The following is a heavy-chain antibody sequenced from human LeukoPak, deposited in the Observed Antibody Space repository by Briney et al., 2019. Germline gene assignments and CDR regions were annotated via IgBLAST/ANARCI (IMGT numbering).Heavy chain of an antibody. V-gene: IGHV3-23*01. CDR3: AREGVGATTSSNFDY. CDR2: ISGSGGST. J-gene: IGHJ4*02. Sequence: GGSLRLSCAASGFTFSSYAMSWVRQAPGKGLEWVSAISGSGGSTYYADSVKGRFTISRDNSKNTLYLQMNSLRAEDTAVYYCAREGVGATTSSNFDYWGQGTLVTVSS. CDR1: GFTFSSYA. D-gene: IGHD1-26*01.